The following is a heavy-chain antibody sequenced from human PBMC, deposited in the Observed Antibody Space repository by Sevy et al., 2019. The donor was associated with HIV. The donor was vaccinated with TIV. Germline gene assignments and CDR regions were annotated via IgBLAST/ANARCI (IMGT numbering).Heavy chain of an antibody. D-gene: IGHD2-15*01. CDR3: ARDAGGGNSFDY. CDR2: TSYDGSSK. CDR1: GFTFGTYA. J-gene: IGHJ4*02. V-gene: IGHV3-30-3*01. Sequence: GGSLTLSCAASGFTFGTYAMFWVRHAPGKGLEWVTLTSYDGSSKYYADSVKGRFTISRDNSKKTLYLQMNSLRAEDTAVYYCARDAGGGNSFDYWGQGTLVTVSS.